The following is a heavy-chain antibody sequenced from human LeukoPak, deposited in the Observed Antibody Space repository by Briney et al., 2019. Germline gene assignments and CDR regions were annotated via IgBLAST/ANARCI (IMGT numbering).Heavy chain of an antibody. J-gene: IGHJ4*02. Sequence: GGSLRLSCAASGFTFSSYAMSWVRQAPGKGLEWVSAISGSGGSTYYADSVKGRFTISRDNSKNTLYLQMDSLRAEDTAVYYCARGYYYDSSGYYGLDYWGQGTLVTVSS. D-gene: IGHD3-22*01. V-gene: IGHV3-23*01. CDR2: ISGSGGST. CDR3: ARGYYYDSSGYYGLDY. CDR1: GFTFSSYA.